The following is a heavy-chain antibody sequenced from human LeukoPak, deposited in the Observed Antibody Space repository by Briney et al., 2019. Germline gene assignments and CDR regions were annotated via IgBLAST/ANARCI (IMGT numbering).Heavy chain of an antibody. Sequence: SVKVSCKASGGTFSSYTISWVRQAPGQGLEWMGRIIPILGIANYAQKFQGRVTITADKSTSTAYMELSSLRSEDTAVYYYARGTEALGALDYWGQGTLVTVSS. CDR1: GGTFSSYT. D-gene: IGHD1-26*01. V-gene: IGHV1-69*02. J-gene: IGHJ4*02. CDR2: IIPILGIA. CDR3: ARGTEALGALDY.